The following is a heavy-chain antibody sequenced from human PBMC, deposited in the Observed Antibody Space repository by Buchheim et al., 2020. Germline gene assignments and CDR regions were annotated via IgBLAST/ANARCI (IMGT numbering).Heavy chain of an antibody. Sequence: QVQLVESGGGVVQPGRSLRLSCAASGFTFSSYGMHWVRQAPGKGLEWVAVISYDGSNKYYADSVKGRFTISRDNSKNTLYLQMNSLRAEDTAVYYCAKDFTIFGVDIFDYWGQGTL. CDR3: AKDFTIFGVDIFDY. J-gene: IGHJ4*02. V-gene: IGHV3-30*18. D-gene: IGHD3-3*01. CDR1: GFTFSSYG. CDR2: ISYDGSNK.